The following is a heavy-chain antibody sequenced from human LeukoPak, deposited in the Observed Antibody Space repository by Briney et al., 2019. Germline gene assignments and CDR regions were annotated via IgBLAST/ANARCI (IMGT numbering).Heavy chain of an antibody. CDR2: ISGSGGST. J-gene: IGHJ4*02. V-gene: IGHV3-23*01. CDR3: AKDSSGYQWGGNYFDY. Sequence: GGSLRLSCAASGFTFSSYAMSWVRQAPGKGLEWVSAISGSGGSTYYADSVKGRFTISRDNSKNTLYLQMNSLRAEDTAVYYCAKDSSGYQWGGNYFDYWGQGTLVTVSS. CDR1: GFTFSSYA. D-gene: IGHD3-22*01.